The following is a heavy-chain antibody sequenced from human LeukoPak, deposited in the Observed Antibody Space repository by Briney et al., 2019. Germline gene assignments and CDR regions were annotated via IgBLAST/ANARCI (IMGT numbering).Heavy chain of an antibody. J-gene: IGHJ4*02. D-gene: IGHD3-16*01. CDR3: ARGGARYFDS. CDR1: GFSFNRYT. Sequence: GGSLRLSCAASGFSFNRYTMSWVRQAPGKGPEWVAKMKEDGSEEYYVDSVKGRFTISRDNGKNSLFLQMDSLRAEDTAVYYCARGGARYFDSWGQGTLVTVSS. V-gene: IGHV3-7*01. CDR2: MKEDGSEE.